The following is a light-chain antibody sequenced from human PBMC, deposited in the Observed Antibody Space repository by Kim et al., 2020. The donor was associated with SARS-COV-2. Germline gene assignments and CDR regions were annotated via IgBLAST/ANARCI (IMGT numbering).Light chain of an antibody. CDR3: QQYDDWPPWT. J-gene: IGKJ1*01. CDR1: QSVSSK. Sequence: VSPGETATLSCRASQSVSSKVAWYQQKAGQAPRLLIYDASTRATGIPARFSGSGSGTDFTLTISSLQSEDLAVYHCQQYDDWPPWTFGQGTKVEI. CDR2: DAS. V-gene: IGKV3-15*01.